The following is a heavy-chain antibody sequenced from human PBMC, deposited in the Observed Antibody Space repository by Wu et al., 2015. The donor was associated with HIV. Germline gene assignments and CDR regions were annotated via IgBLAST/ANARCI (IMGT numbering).Heavy chain of an antibody. CDR2: IIPIFGTA. CDR1: GGTFSSYA. V-gene: IGHV1-69*12. CDR3: ARDASWTNENYDILTGPPPVPFYYYMDV. Sequence: QVQLVQSGAEVKKPGSSVKVSCKASGGTFSSYAISWVRQAPGQGLEWMGGIIPIFGTANYAQKFQGRVTITADESTSTAYMELSSLRSEDTAVYYCARDASWTNENYDILTGPPPVPFYYYMDVWGKGTTVTVSS. D-gene: IGHD3-9*01. J-gene: IGHJ6*03.